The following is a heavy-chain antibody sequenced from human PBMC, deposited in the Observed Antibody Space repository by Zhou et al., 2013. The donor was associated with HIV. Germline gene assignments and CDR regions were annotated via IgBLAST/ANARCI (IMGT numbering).Heavy chain of an antibody. V-gene: IGHV1-69*12. CDR2: IIPIFGTA. Sequence: QVQLVQSGAEVKKPGSSVKVSCKASGGTFSSYAISWVRQAPGQGLEYMGGIIPIFGTANYAQKFQGRVTITADESTSAAYMELSSLRSEDTAVYYCARDANRDYTSSSDWFDPWGQGTLVTVSS. CDR1: GGTFSSYA. D-gene: IGHD6-6*01. J-gene: IGHJ5*02. CDR3: ARDANRDYTSSSDWFDP.